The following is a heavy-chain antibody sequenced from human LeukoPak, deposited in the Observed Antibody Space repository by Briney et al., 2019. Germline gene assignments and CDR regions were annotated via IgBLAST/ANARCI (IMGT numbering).Heavy chain of an antibody. V-gene: IGHV4-59*12. CDR3: ARDKGQYGSGTPGFTWFDP. D-gene: IGHD3-10*01. CDR1: GGSISNYY. Sequence: SETLSLTCTVSGGSISNYYWTWIRQPPGKGLEWIGFISYSGNTNYNPSLKSRVTISLDTSKNQFSLMLNSVTAADTAVYYCARDKGQYGSGTPGFTWFDPWGQGTLVTVSS. J-gene: IGHJ5*02. CDR2: ISYSGNT.